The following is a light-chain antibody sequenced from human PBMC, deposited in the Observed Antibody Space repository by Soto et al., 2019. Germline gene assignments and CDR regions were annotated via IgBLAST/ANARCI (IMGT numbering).Light chain of an antibody. CDR3: MKALRTPLT. CDR1: QSLLYSNGYNY. CDR2: LGS. V-gene: IGKV2-28*01. Sequence: DIVMTQSPLSLPVTPGEPASISCRSSQSLLYSNGYNYLDWYLQKPGQSPQLLIYLGSNRASGVPDRFSGSGSGTDFTLKISRVEAEDMGVYYYCMKALRTPLTFGQGTKLEIK. J-gene: IGKJ2*01.